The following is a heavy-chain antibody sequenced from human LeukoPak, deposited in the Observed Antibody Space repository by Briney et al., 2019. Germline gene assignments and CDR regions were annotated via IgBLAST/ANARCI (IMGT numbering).Heavy chain of an antibody. D-gene: IGHD3-10*01. J-gene: IGHJ5*02. CDR2: IYSGGST. Sequence: GGSLRLSCAASGFTFSSYSMNWVRQAPGKGLEWVSVIYSGGSTYYADSVKGRFTISRDNSKNTLYLQMNSLRAEDTAVYYCARVLGWFDPWGQGTLVTVSS. V-gene: IGHV3-66*01. CDR3: ARVLGWFDP. CDR1: GFTFSSYS.